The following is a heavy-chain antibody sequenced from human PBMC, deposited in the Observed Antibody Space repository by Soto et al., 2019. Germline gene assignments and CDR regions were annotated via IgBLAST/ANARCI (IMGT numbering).Heavy chain of an antibody. D-gene: IGHD3-10*01. V-gene: IGHV1-24*01. CDR3: VIPRGLKDCRDDVCYIVGIRGLDD. CDR1: GDTITELS. Sequence: GASVKVSGKVSGDTITELSMHWVRQAPGTGLQWMGGFDPEKHETIYAGNFQGRVIMTEDTSTDTAYMELSGLRYKDTTIYYCVIPRGLKDCRDDVCYIVGIRGLDDWGQGTLVTVSS. CDR2: FDPEKHET. J-gene: IGHJ4*02.